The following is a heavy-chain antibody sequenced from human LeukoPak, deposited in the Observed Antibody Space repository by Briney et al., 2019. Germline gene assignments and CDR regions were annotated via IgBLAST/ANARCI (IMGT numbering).Heavy chain of an antibody. J-gene: IGHJ5*02. CDR3: AKAETIVVGAKWFDA. CDR1: GFIFRPYA. V-gene: IGHV3-23*01. Sequence: GGSLRLSCAASGFIFRPYAVSWIRKAPGKGLEWLSSISGGGGTTYYADSVKGRFTVSRDNSKNTLYLQMSSLRVDDTAVYYCAKAETIVVGAKWFDAWGQGTLVTVSS. CDR2: ISGGGGTT. D-gene: IGHD2-15*01.